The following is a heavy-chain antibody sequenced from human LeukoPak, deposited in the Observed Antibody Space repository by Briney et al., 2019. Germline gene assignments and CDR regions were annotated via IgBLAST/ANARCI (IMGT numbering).Heavy chain of an antibody. Sequence: SETLSLTCVVSSYSISSGYYWGWIRQPPGKGLEWIGSFYHSGSTYYNPSLKSRVTISVDTSKNQFSLKLSSLTAADTAVYYCARHSSGYFQYSNFDYWGQGTPVTVSS. CDR3: ARHSSGYFQYSNFDY. D-gene: IGHD3-22*01. V-gene: IGHV4-38-2*01. CDR2: FYHSGST. J-gene: IGHJ4*02. CDR1: SYSISSGYY.